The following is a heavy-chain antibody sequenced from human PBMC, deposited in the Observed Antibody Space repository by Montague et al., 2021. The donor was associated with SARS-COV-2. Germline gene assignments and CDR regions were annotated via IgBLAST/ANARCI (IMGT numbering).Heavy chain of an antibody. CDR2: IHTSGST. CDR3: ASSHCGGDCY. V-gene: IGHV4-61*02. CDR1: GGSISYGSYC. J-gene: IGHJ4*02. D-gene: IGHD2-21*02. Sequence: TLSLTCTVSGGSISYGSYCWTWIRQPAGKGLEWIGRIHTSGSTNYNPSLKSRVAISIDTSKDQFSLELSSVTAADTAVYYCASSHCGGDCYSGQGTLATVSS.